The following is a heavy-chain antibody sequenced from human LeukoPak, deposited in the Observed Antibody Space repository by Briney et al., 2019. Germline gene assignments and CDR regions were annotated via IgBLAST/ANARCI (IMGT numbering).Heavy chain of an antibody. V-gene: IGHV1-8*01. Sequence: ASVNVSCKASGYTFTSYDINWVRQATGQGLEWVGWMNPNNGKTGYAQKFQGRVTMTGNTSITTAYMELSSLRPDDTAVYYCARFGVGNYYYGMDVWGQGTTVIVSS. CDR3: ARFGVGNYYYGMDV. D-gene: IGHD3-10*01. J-gene: IGHJ6*02. CDR1: GYTFTSYD. CDR2: MNPNNGKT.